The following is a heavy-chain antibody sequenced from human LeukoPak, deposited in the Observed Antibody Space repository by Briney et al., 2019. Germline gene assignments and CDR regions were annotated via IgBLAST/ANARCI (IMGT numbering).Heavy chain of an antibody. CDR2: IRYSGST. Sequence: SETLSLTRTVSGDSISNAYWSWIRQPPGKGLEYIGNIRYSGSTNYNPSLKSRVTISLDTSKNQLSLNLNSVTAADTAVYFCAKYRPSGSSWVAFDIWGQGTTVTVSS. D-gene: IGHD1-26*01. CDR3: AKYRPSGSSWVAFDI. J-gene: IGHJ3*02. V-gene: IGHV4-59*08. CDR1: GDSISNAY.